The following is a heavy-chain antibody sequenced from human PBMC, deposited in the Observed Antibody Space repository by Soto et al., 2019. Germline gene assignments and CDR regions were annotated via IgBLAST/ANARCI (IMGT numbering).Heavy chain of an antibody. Sequence: GGSLRLSCAASGFTFSSYWMHWVRQAPGKGLVWVSRINSDGSSTSYADSVKGRFTISRDNAKNTLYLQMNSLRAEDTAVYYCARDSEGYCSGGSCYSGWFDPWGQGTLVTVSS. J-gene: IGHJ5*02. V-gene: IGHV3-74*01. CDR1: GFTFSSYW. D-gene: IGHD2-15*01. CDR2: INSDGSST. CDR3: ARDSEGYCSGGSCYSGWFDP.